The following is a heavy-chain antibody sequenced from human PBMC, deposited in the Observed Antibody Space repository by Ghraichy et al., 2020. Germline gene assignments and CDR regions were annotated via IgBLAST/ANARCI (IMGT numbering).Heavy chain of an antibody. V-gene: IGHV4-34*01. CDR1: GGSFSGYY. Sequence: SETLSLTCAVYGGSFSGYYWSWLRQPPGKGLEWIGEINHSGSTNYNPSLKSRVTISVDTSKNQFSLKLSSVTAADTAVYYCATISSTSGIDYWGQGTLVTVSS. CDR2: INHSGST. J-gene: IGHJ4*02. CDR3: ATISSTSGIDY. D-gene: IGHD2-2*01.